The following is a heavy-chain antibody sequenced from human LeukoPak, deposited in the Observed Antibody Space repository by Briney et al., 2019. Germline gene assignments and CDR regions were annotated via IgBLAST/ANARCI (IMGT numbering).Heavy chain of an antibody. D-gene: IGHD3-22*01. J-gene: IGHJ4*02. V-gene: IGHV3-30*02. Sequence: GGSLRLSCAASGFTFNTYPMHWVRQAPGKGLEWVALIQDDGAKTNYADSVRGRFTISRDKSRSTVYLQMNSLKPDDTAVYYCATQTITLVVVISPFDYWGQGALVTVSS. CDR2: IQDDGAKT. CDR1: GFTFNTYP. CDR3: ATQTITLVVVISPFDY.